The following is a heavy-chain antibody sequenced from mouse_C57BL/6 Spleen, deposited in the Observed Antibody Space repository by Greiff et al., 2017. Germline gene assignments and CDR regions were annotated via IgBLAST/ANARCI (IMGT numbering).Heavy chain of an antibody. CDR3: TVYYGNYEYAIDY. J-gene: IGHJ4*01. Sequence: QVQLQQSGAELVRPGASVTLSCKASGYTFTDYEMHWVKQTPVHGLEWIGAIDPENGGTAYNQKFKGKAILTADKSSRTSYMELRSLTSEYSAVYYCTVYYGNYEYAIDYWGQGTSVTVSS. CDR2: IDPENGGT. CDR1: GYTFTDYE. V-gene: IGHV1-15*01. D-gene: IGHD2-1*01.